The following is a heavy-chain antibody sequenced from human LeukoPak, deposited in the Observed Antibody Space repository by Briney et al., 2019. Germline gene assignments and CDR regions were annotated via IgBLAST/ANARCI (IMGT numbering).Heavy chain of an antibody. D-gene: IGHD3-16*01. CDR3: ASLDLMLRYGMDV. CDR1: GGSISSGGYS. CDR2: IQYSGST. V-gene: IGHV4-39*01. J-gene: IGHJ6*02. Sequence: SETLSLTCAVSGGSISSGGYSWGWIRQPPGKGLEWIGSIQYSGSTYYNPSLKSRVTISVDTSKDQFSLKLSSVTAPDTAVYYCASLDLMLRYGMDVWGQGTTVTVSS.